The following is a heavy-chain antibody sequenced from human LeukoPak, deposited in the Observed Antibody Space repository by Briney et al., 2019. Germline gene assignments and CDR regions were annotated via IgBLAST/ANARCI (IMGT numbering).Heavy chain of an antibody. CDR2: IYTSGST. CDR1: GASISSYY. V-gene: IGHV4-4*07. Sequence: PSETLSLTCTVSGASISSYYWTWIRQPARKGLEWIGRIYTSGSTNYNPSLKSRVAMSVDTSKNQFSLKLSSVTAADTAVYYCARLSADSSSSRGFDYWGQGTLVTVSS. J-gene: IGHJ4*02. D-gene: IGHD2-2*01. CDR3: ARLSADSSSSRGFDY.